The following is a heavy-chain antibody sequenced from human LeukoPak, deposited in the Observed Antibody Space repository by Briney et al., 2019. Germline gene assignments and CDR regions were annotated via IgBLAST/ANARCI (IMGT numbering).Heavy chain of an antibody. CDR2: IQYDGSKE. CDR1: GFTFRMHG. CDR3: AKDHFLQIAVAGS. D-gene: IGHD6-19*01. Sequence: GGSLRLSCAASGFTFRMHGMLWVCQAPARGREWGAFIQYDGSKEKYGDSVKGRFTISRDNSMNTLYLQMNSLRAEDTAVYYCAKDHFLQIAVAGSWGQGTLVTVSS. V-gene: IGHV3-30*02. J-gene: IGHJ4*02.